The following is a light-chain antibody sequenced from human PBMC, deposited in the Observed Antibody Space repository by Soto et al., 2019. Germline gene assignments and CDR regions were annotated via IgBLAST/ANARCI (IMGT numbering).Light chain of an antibody. V-gene: IGKV3-11*01. CDR3: HQRQSWPRT. CDR1: QYVGTR. Sequence: EIVLTQSPATLSSSPVETATLSCRASQYVGTRLAWYQHKPGQAPRLLIYYMSKRATGIPARFSGSGSGTDFTLTISSLAPEDFAIYYCHQRQSWPRTFGQGTKVDI. J-gene: IGKJ1*01. CDR2: YMS.